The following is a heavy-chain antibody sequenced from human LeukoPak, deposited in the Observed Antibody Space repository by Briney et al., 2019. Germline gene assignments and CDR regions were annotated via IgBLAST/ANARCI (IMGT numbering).Heavy chain of an antibody. Sequence: PSETLSLTCTVSGGSISSYYWSWIRQPPGKGLEWIGYIYYSGSTNYNPSLKSRVTISVDTSKNQFSLKLSSVTAADTAVYYCARTLQGSYYYYYMDVWGKGTTVTVS. D-gene: IGHD4-11*01. CDR1: GGSISSYY. V-gene: IGHV4-59*01. CDR3: ARTLQGSYYYYYMDV. J-gene: IGHJ6*03. CDR2: IYYSGST.